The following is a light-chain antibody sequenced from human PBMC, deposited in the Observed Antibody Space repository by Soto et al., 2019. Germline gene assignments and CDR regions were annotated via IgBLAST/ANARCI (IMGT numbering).Light chain of an antibody. J-gene: IGKJ1*01. V-gene: IGKV3-20*01. Sequence: EIVLTHSPGTLSLSPGERATLSCRASQSVANNYLAWYQQRPSQAPRLVIYDASSRATGIPDRFSASGSGTDFTLTISRLEPEDFAVYFCQQYSASPLTFGQGTKVEI. CDR2: DAS. CDR3: QQYSASPLT. CDR1: QSVANNY.